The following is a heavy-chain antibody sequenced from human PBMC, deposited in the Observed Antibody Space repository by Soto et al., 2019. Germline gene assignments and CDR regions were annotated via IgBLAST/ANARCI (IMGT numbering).Heavy chain of an antibody. D-gene: IGHD3-3*01. V-gene: IGHV1-46*01. CDR2: INPSGGST. Sequence: SVNVSCKASGYTFTSYYMHWVRQAPGQGLEWMGIINPSGGSTSYAQRFQGRVTMTRDTSTSTVYMELSSLRSEDTAVYYCARESYYDFWSGYYRYGMDVWGQGTTVTVSS. J-gene: IGHJ6*02. CDR1: GYTFTSYY. CDR3: ARESYYDFWSGYYRYGMDV.